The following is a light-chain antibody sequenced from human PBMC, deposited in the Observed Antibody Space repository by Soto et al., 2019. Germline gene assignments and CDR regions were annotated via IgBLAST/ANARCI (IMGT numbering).Light chain of an antibody. CDR2: EGN. J-gene: IGLJ2*01. V-gene: IGLV2-23*03. CDR3: CSFAGTSTFDVV. Sequence: QSALTQPASVSGSPGQSITISCTAYTDLWNFILVSWYQHHPGSAPRLIIYEGNKRPSGVSSRFSGSKSGNTASLTISGLQAEDEAVYYCCSFAGTSTFDVVFDGGTKVTVL. CDR1: YTDLWNFIL.